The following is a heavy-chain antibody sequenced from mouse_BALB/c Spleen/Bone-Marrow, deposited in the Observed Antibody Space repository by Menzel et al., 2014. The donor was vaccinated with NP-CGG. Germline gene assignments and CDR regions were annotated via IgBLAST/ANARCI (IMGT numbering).Heavy chain of an antibody. J-gene: IGHJ3*01. D-gene: IGHD2-2*01. Sequence: LVESGAELARPGASVKMSCKASGYTLDYYTVQWVKQRPGQGLEWIGYINPSSGYTNYNQKFKDKATLTADKSSSTAYMQLSSLASEDSAVYYCAREVYGSWFAYWGQGTLVTVSA. CDR2: INPSSGYT. CDR1: GYTLDYYT. CDR3: AREVYGSWFAY. V-gene: IGHV1-4*01.